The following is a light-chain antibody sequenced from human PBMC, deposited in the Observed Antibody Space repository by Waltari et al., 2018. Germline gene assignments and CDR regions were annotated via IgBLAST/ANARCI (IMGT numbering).Light chain of an antibody. CDR3: YSTDSSGLGV. J-gene: IGLJ1*01. CDR1: ALPKKS. V-gene: IGLV3-10*01. Sequence: SDELTQPPSVSVSPGQTARITSPGDALPKKSAHWYQQKSGQAPVVVIYEDNKRPSEIPERFSGSSSGTMATLTISGAQVEDEADYYCYSTDSSGLGVFGTGTKVTVL. CDR2: EDN.